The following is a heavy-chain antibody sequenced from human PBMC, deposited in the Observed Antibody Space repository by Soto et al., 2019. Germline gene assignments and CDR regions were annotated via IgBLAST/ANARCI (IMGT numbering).Heavy chain of an antibody. CDR3: ARGVGSGSYYNQYNWFDP. D-gene: IGHD3-10*01. Sequence: QVQLVQSGAEVKKPGASVKVSCKASGYTFTNYGISWVRQAPGQWLEWMGWISAYNGNTKYAQKLQGRVTMTTDTATSTAYMGLRSLRSDDTAVYYCARGVGSGSYYNQYNWFDPWGQGTLVTVSS. CDR2: ISAYNGNT. J-gene: IGHJ5*02. V-gene: IGHV1-18*01. CDR1: GYTFTNYG.